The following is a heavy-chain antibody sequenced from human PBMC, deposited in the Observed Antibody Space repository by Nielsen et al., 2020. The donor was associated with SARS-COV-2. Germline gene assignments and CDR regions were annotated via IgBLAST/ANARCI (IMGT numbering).Heavy chain of an antibody. CDR3: ARDNWGRMDV. D-gene: IGHD7-27*01. Sequence: ASVKVSCKASGYTFTSYIIHWVRQAPRQRLEWMGWINAGNGKTEFSQKFQGRVTITRDTSASTVYMELSSLRSEDTAVYYCARDNWGRMDVWGQGTTVTVSS. CDR1: GYTFTSYI. V-gene: IGHV1-3*01. J-gene: IGHJ6*02. CDR2: INAGNGKT.